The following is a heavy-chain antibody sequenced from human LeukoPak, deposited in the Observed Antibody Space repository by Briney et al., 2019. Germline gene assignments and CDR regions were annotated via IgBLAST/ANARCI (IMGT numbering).Heavy chain of an antibody. CDR3: AKDHRSDFVGVTGTLDY. D-gene: IGHD1-20*01. V-gene: IGHV3-30*18. CDR1: GFTFSSYG. CDR2: ISYDGSNR. J-gene: IGHJ4*02. Sequence: GGSLRLSCAASGFTFSSYGMHWVRQAPGKGLGRVAVISYDGSNRYYADSVKRRFTISRDNSKTTLYLQMNSLRAEDTAVYYCAKDHRSDFVGVTGTLDYWGQGTLVTVSS.